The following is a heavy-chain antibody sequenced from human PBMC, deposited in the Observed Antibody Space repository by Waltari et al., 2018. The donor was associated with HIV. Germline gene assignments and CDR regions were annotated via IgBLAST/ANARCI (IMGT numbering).Heavy chain of an antibody. D-gene: IGHD2-15*01. CDR3: ARMATVVDWYFDL. V-gene: IGHV1-69*01. Sequence: VQLVQSGAGVKKPGSSVQVSCTASGGRFNNYAITWVRQAPGQGLEWMGGIIPVFGTTNYAQKFQGRLTIIADESTSTGYMELSSLRSEDTAVYYCARMATVVDWYFDLWGRGTLVTVSS. J-gene: IGHJ2*01. CDR2: IIPVFGTT. CDR1: GGRFNNYA.